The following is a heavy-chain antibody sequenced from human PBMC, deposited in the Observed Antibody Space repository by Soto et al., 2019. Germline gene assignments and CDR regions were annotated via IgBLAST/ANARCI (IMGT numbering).Heavy chain of an antibody. J-gene: IGHJ5*02. CDR1: GYTFFTYD. D-gene: IGHD5-12*01. V-gene: IGHV1-18*01. Sequence: QVHLVQSGVEVKTPGASVKVSCQASGYTFFTYDISWVRQAPGQGLEWMGWISTYSGDTKYAQKFQGRVTMTTDTFTTTAYLDLGSLRSDDAAVYYCARHHGPTTAENWFAPWGQGTLVTVSS. CDR2: ISTYSGDT. CDR3: ARHHGPTTAENWFAP.